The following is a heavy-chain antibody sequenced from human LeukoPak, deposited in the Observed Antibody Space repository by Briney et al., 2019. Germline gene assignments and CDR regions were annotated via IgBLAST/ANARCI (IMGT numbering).Heavy chain of an antibody. CDR1: GFSLSTSGMC. CDR2: IDWDDDK. J-gene: IGHJ6*02. V-gene: IGHV2-70*11. Sequence: SGPALVKPTQILTLTCTFSGFSLSTSGMCVSWIRQPPGKALEWLARIDWDDDKYYSTSLKTRLTISKDTSKNQVVLTMTNMDPVDTATYYCARIRSAGPYYYYYGMDVWGQGTTVTVSS. D-gene: IGHD1-26*01. CDR3: ARIRSAGPYYYYYGMDV.